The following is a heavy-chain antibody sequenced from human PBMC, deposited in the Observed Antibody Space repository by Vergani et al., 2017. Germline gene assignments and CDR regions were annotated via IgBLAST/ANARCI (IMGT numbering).Heavy chain of an antibody. D-gene: IGHD3-9*01. Sequence: QVQLVESGGGVVQPGRSLRLSCAASGFTFSSYAMHWVRQAPGKGLEWVAVISYDGSNKYYADSVKGRFTISRDNSKTPLYLQMNSLRAEDTTVYYCARDPRPNYYDIVTCYCQGNHDAFDVWGQGTMVTVSS. V-gene: IGHV3-30*04. CDR1: GFTFSSYA. CDR2: ISYDGSNK. J-gene: IGHJ3*01. CDR3: ARDPRPNYYDIVTCYCQGNHDAFDV.